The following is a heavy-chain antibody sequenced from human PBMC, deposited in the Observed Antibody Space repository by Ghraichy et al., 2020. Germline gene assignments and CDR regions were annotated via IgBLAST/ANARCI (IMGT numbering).Heavy chain of an antibody. CDR2: ISSSSSYI. D-gene: IGHD6-19*01. CDR3: ARTREHKAKPGYSSGWYFGSTAY. CDR1: GFTFSSYS. V-gene: IGHV3-21*01. Sequence: GGSLRLSCAASGFTFSSYSMNWVRQAPGKGLEWVSSISSSSSYIYYADSVRGRFTISRDNARNSLYLQINSLRAEDTAVYYCARTREHKAKPGYSSGWYFGSTAYWGPGNLVTVSS. J-gene: IGHJ4*02.